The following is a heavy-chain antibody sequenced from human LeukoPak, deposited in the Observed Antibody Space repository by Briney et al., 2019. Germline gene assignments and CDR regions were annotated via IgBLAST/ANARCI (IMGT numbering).Heavy chain of an antibody. Sequence: PSETLSLTCTVSGGSISSSYYYWGWIRQPPGTGLEWIGSIYSGSTYYNPSLKSRVTISVDRSKNQFSLKLSSVTAADTAVYYCARDLFDAFDIWGQGTMVTVSS. D-gene: IGHD3-10*02. CDR2: IYSGST. CDR3: ARDLFDAFDI. CDR1: GGSISSSYYY. V-gene: IGHV4-39*07. J-gene: IGHJ3*02.